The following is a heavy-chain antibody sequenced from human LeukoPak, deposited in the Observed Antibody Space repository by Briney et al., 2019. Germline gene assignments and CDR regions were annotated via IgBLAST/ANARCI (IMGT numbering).Heavy chain of an antibody. CDR2: MYSSGST. CDR3: ARSGSGYLRYYFDY. J-gene: IGHJ4*02. D-gene: IGHD5-12*01. Sequence: SETLSLTCTVSGGSISSSSYYWGWIRQPPGKGLEWIGSMYSSGSTYYNPSLKSRVTISVDTSKNQFSLKLSSVTAADTAVYYCARSGSGYLRYYFDYWGQGTLVIVSS. V-gene: IGHV4-39*07. CDR1: GGSISSSSYY.